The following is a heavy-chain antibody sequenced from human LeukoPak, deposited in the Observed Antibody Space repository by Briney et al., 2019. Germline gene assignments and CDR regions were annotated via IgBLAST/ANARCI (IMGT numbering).Heavy chain of an antibody. Sequence: GGSLRLSCAASGFTFSSYEMNWVRQAPGKGLEWVSYISSSGSTIYYADSVKSRFTISRDNAKNSLYLQMNSLRAEDTAVYYCARDGYCSGGSCYYYYGMDVWGQGTTVTVSS. CDR2: ISSSGSTI. J-gene: IGHJ6*02. CDR1: GFTFSSYE. V-gene: IGHV3-48*03. CDR3: ARDGYCSGGSCYYYYGMDV. D-gene: IGHD2-15*01.